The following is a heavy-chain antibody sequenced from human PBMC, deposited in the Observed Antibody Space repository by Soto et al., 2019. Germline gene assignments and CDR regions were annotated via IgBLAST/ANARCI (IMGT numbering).Heavy chain of an antibody. CDR2: IIPILGIA. CDR3: ARMKDCGGDCYDDAFDI. V-gene: IGHV1-69*02. CDR1: GGTFSSYT. J-gene: IGHJ3*02. Sequence: QVQLVQSGAEVKKPGSSVKVSCKASGGTFSSYTISWVRQAPGQGLEWMGRIIPILGIANYAQKFQGRVTITADKSTSTAYMELSSLRSEDTAVYYCARMKDCGGDCYDDAFDIWGQGTMVTVSS. D-gene: IGHD2-21*02.